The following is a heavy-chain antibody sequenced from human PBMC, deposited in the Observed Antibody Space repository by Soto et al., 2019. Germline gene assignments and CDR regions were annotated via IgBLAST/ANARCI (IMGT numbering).Heavy chain of an antibody. CDR1: GFTFSSYA. Sequence: EVQLLESGGGLVQPGGSLRLSCAASGFTFSSYAMSWVRQAPGKGLEWVSAISGSGGSTYYADSVKGRFTISRDNYKNTQYLKMNSVRAEDTAVYYCENGRYSTIWTRYGMDAWGQWTTVTVSS. CDR2: ISGSGGST. CDR3: ENGRYSTIWTRYGMDA. D-gene: IGHD6-13*01. J-gene: IGHJ6*02. V-gene: IGHV3-23*01.